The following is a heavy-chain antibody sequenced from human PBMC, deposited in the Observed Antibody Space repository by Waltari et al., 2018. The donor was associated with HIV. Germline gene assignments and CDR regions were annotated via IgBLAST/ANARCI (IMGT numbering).Heavy chain of an antibody. D-gene: IGHD6-19*01. Sequence: EVQLVQSGAEVKKPGESLKSSCKSSGYNFTNYWIGWVRQMPGKGLEWMGIIHPGDADTRYSPSFQGQVTISADKSISTAFLQWSSLKASDTAMYYCARGLPKQWLAYFDYWGQGTLVTVSS. CDR1: GYNFTNYW. V-gene: IGHV5-51*01. CDR2: IHPGDADT. CDR3: ARGLPKQWLAYFDY. J-gene: IGHJ4*02.